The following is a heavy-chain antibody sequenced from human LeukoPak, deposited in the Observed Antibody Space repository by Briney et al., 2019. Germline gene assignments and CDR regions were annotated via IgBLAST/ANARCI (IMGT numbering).Heavy chain of an antibody. J-gene: IGHJ3*02. Sequence: GGSLRLSCAASGFTFSSYAMSWVRQAPGKGLEWVSAISGSGGSTYYADSVKGRFTISRDNAKNSLYLQMNSLRAEDTAVYYCASVIVVVPAASHDAFDIWGQGTMVTVSS. CDR3: ASVIVVVPAASHDAFDI. CDR2: ISGSGGST. D-gene: IGHD2-2*01. CDR1: GFTFSSYA. V-gene: IGHV3-23*01.